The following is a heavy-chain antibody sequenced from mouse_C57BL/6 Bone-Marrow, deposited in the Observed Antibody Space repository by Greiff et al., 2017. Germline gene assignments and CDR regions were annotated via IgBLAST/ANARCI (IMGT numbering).Heavy chain of an antibody. CDR1: GYTFTSYW. J-gene: IGHJ2*01. Sequence: QVQLQQPGTELVKPGASVKLSCKASGYTFTSYWMHWVKQRPGQGLEWIGNINPSNGGTNYNEKFKSKGTLTVDTSYSTAYMQLSSLTSENSAVYDCARSGALGRPLLDYWGQGTTLTVSS. V-gene: IGHV1-53*01. CDR2: INPSNGGT. D-gene: IGHD4-1*01. CDR3: ARSGALGRPLLDY.